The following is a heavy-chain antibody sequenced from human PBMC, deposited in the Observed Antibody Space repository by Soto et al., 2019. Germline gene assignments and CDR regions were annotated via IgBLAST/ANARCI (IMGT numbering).Heavy chain of an antibody. V-gene: IGHV1-24*01. J-gene: IGHJ4*02. Sequence: EASVKVSCKVSGYTLTELSMHWVRQAPGKGLEWMGGFDPEDGETIYAQKFQGRVTMTEDTSTDTAYMELSSLRSEDTAVYYCATVSYSSSWYPYFDYWGQGTLVTVSS. CDR1: GYTLTELS. CDR2: FDPEDGET. D-gene: IGHD6-13*01. CDR3: ATVSYSSSWYPYFDY.